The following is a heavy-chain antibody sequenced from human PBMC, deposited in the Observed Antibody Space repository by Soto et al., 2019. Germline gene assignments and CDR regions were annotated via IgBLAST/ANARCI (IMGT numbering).Heavy chain of an antibody. CDR3: ARDSGDGTFGY. J-gene: IGHJ4*02. D-gene: IGHD7-27*01. CDR1: GYTFSSYA. CDR2: INADYGNT. V-gene: IGHV1-3*01. Sequence: QVHLVQSGAEVRKPGASVKVSCKASGYTFSSYAIHWVRQAPGQRLEWMGWINADYGNTKYSQKFHDRVTISWDTSASKGYLELTSLRSEDTAVYYCARDSGDGTFGYWGQGTRVTVSS.